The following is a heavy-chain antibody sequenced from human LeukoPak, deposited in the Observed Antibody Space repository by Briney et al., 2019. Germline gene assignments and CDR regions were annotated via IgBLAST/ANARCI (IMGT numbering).Heavy chain of an antibody. CDR1: GYTLTELS. CDR2: FDPEDGET. Sequence: ASVNVSCKVSGYTLTELSMHWVRQAPGKGLEWVGGFDPEDGETIYAQKFQGRVTMTEDTSTDTAYMELSSLRSEDTAVDYCATSIRGYFYFDYWGQGTLVTVSS. V-gene: IGHV1-24*01. J-gene: IGHJ4*02. D-gene: IGHD3-22*01. CDR3: ATSIRGYFYFDY.